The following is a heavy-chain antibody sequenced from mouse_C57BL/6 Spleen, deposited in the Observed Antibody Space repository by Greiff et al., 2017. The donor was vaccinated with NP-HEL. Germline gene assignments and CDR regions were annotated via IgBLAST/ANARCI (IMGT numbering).Heavy chain of an antibody. J-gene: IGHJ3*01. Sequence: VQLQQSGPELVKPGASVKISCKASGYSFTGYYMNWVKQSPEKSLEWIGEINPSTGGTTYNQKFKAKATLTVDKSSSTAYMQLKSLTSEDSAVYDCARSPGSSYGWFAYWGQGTLVTVSA. V-gene: IGHV1-42*01. CDR1: GYSFTGYY. D-gene: IGHD1-1*01. CDR2: INPSTGGT. CDR3: ARSPGSSYGWFAY.